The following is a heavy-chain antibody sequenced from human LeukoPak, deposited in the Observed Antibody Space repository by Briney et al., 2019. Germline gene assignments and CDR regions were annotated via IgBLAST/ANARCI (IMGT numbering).Heavy chain of an antibody. Sequence: GGSLRLSCAASGFIFNDANLNWVRQAPGKGLEWVGRIKSKTAGGTIDYAAPVKGRFTISRDDSKSTLYLQMNSLKTEDTGAYYCTTDVTYWGQGTLVTVSS. J-gene: IGHJ4*02. V-gene: IGHV3-15*01. CDR1: GFIFNDAN. CDR2: IKSKTAGGTI. CDR3: TTDVTY. D-gene: IGHD5-18*01.